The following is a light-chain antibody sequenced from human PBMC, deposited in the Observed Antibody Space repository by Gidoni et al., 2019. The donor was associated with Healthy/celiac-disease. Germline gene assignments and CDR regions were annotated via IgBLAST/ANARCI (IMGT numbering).Light chain of an antibody. CDR1: QSVLYSSNNKNY. V-gene: IGKV4-1*01. CDR2: WAS. Sequence: DIVMTQSPDSLAVSLGERATINCKSSQSVLYSSNNKNYLAWYQHKPGQPPNLLIYWASARESGVPDRFSGSGSGTDFTLTISSLQAEDVAIYYCQQYYSTPYTFGQGTKLEI. CDR3: QQYYSTPYT. J-gene: IGKJ2*01.